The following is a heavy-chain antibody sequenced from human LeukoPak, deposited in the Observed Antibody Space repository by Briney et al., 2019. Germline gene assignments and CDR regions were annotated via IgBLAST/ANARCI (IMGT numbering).Heavy chain of an antibody. Sequence: PSETLSLTCTVSGGSISSYYWSWIRQPPGKGLEWIGYIYYSGSTNYNPSLKSRVTISVDTSKNQFSLKLSSVTAADTAAYYCARESQGSGSLDYWGQGTLVTVSS. CDR3: ARESQGSGSLDY. CDR2: IYYSGST. J-gene: IGHJ4*02. D-gene: IGHD3-10*01. CDR1: GGSISSYY. V-gene: IGHV4-59*01.